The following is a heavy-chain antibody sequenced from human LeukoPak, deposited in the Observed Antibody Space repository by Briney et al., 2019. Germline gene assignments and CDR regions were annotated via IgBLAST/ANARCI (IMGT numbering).Heavy chain of an antibody. CDR2: MNPNSGNT. D-gene: IGHD5-18*01. Sequence: GASVKVSCKASGYTFTSYDINWVRQATGQGLEWMGWMNPNSGNTGYAQKFQGRVTMTGNTSISTAYMELSSLRSEGTAVYYCAREFLQLSVSRDAFDIWGQGTMVTVSS. V-gene: IGHV1-8*01. CDR3: AREFLQLSVSRDAFDI. CDR1: GYTFTSYD. J-gene: IGHJ3*02.